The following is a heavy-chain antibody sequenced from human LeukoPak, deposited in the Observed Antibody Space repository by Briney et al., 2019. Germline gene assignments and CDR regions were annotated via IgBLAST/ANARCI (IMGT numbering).Heavy chain of an antibody. D-gene: IGHD2-15*01. V-gene: IGHV4-39*01. CDR1: GGSISSGDYY. J-gene: IGHJ4*02. CDR3: ARLLRGKWSTNDY. CDR2: IYYSGST. Sequence: PSETLSLTCTVSGGSISSGDYYWGWIRQPPGKGLEWIGSIYYSGSTYYNPSLKSRVTISVDTSKNQFSLKLSSVTAADTAVYYCARLLRGKWSTNDYWGQGTLVTVSS.